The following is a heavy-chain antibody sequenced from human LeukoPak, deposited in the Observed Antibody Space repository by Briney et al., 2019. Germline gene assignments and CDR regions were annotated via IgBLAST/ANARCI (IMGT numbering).Heavy chain of an antibody. V-gene: IGHV4-34*01. CDR1: GGSFSGYY. CDR2: INHSGST. D-gene: IGHD4-11*01. J-gene: IGHJ6*02. CDR3: ASLTGYYYGMDV. Sequence: SETLSLTCAVYGGSFSGYYWSWIRQPPGKGLEWIGEINHSGSTNYNPSLKSRVTISVDTSKNQFSLKLSSVTAADTAVYYCASLTGYYYGMDVWGQGTTVTVSS.